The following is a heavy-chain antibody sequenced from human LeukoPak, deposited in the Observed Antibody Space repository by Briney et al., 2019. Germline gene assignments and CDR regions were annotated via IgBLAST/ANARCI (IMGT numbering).Heavy chain of an antibody. CDR3: ARDHLPAVRGVRGPPNWFDP. V-gene: IGHV1-2*02. CDR2: INPNSGGT. J-gene: IGHJ5*02. CDR1: GYTFTGYY. Sequence: ASVKVSCKASGYTFTGYYMHWVRQAPGQGLEWMGWINPNSGGTNYAQKFQGRVTMTRDTSISTAYMELSRLRSDDTAVCYCARDHLPAVRGVRGPPNWFDPWGQGTLVTVSS. D-gene: IGHD3-10*01.